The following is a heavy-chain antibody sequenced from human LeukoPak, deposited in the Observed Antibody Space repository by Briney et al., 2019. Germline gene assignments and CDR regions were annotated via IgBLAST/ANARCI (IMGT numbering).Heavy chain of an antibody. CDR1: GGTFSSYA. CDR2: IIPILGRT. J-gene: IGHJ5*02. Sequence: ASVKVSCKASGGTFSSYAISWVRQAPGQGLEWMGRIIPILGRTNYAQKFQGRVTITPDKSTSTAYMEMSRLRSEDTAVYYCASGYCSGGSCYSGRITWFDPWGQGTLVTVSS. CDR3: ASGYCSGGSCYSGRITWFDP. V-gene: IGHV1-69*04. D-gene: IGHD2-15*01.